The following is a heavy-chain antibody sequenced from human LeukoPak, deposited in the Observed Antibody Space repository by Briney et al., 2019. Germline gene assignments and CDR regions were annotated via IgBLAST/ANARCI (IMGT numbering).Heavy chain of an antibody. CDR2: FDPEDGET. Sequence: ASVKVSCKVSGYTLTEFSMHWVRQAPGKGLEWMGGFDPEDGETIYAQELQGRVTMTKDTSTDTAYMELSSLRSEDTAVYYCASPSDYGGKRHAFDIWGQGTMVTVSS. CDR3: ASPSDYGGKRHAFDI. CDR1: GYTLTEFS. V-gene: IGHV1-24*01. J-gene: IGHJ3*02. D-gene: IGHD4-23*01.